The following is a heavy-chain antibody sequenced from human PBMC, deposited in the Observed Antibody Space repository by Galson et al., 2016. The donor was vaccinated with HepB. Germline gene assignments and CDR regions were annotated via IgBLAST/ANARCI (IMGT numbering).Heavy chain of an antibody. Sequence: SLRLSCAASGFTFSTYSMNWVRQAPGKGLEWIAYIRGGNTNTGYAVSVKGRFTISRDDATNSLFLQMNSLRDEDTALYYCARDHDWAFDYWGQGTLVSVSS. V-gene: IGHV3-48*02. CDR1: GFTFSTYS. D-gene: IGHD3-9*01. CDR2: IRGGNTNT. J-gene: IGHJ4*02. CDR3: ARDHDWAFDY.